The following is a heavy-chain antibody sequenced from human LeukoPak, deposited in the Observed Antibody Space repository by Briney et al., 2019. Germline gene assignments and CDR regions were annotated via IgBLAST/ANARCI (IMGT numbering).Heavy chain of an antibody. Sequence: PSETLSLTCTVSGYSISSGYYWGWIRQPPGKGLEWIGSIYHSGSTYYNPSLKSRVTISVDTSKNQFSLKLSSVTAADTAVYYCASDAAAAGIEYSYNTHYYYYMDVWGKGTTVTVSS. V-gene: IGHV4-38-2*02. CDR3: ASDAAAAGIEYSYNTHYYYYMDV. D-gene: IGHD6-13*01. CDR2: IYHSGST. J-gene: IGHJ6*03. CDR1: GYSISSGYY.